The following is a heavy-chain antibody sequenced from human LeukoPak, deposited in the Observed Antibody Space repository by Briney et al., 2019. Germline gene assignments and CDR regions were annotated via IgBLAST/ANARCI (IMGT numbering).Heavy chain of an antibody. V-gene: IGHV1-8*01. Sequence: GASVKVSCKASGYTFTSYDINWVRQATGQGLEWMGWMNPNSGNTGYAQKFQDRVTMTRNTSISTAYMELSSLRSEDTAVYYCARDRSPIYYDSSGYLFDYWGQGTLVTVSS. CDR3: ARDRSPIYYDSSGYLFDY. J-gene: IGHJ4*02. D-gene: IGHD3-22*01. CDR1: GYTFTSYD. CDR2: MNPNSGNT.